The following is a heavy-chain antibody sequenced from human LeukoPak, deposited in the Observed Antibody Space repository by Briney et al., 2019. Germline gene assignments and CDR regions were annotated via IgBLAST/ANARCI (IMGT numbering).Heavy chain of an antibody. Sequence: SETLSLTCAVYGGSFSGYYWSWIRQPPGKGLEWIGEINHSGSTNYNPSLKSRVTISVDTSKNQFSLKLSSVTAADTAVYYCARSGYSYGYLVYFDYWGQGTLVTVSS. CDR1: GGSFSGYY. CDR3: ARSGYSYGYLVYFDY. D-gene: IGHD5-18*01. J-gene: IGHJ4*02. CDR2: INHSGST. V-gene: IGHV4-34*01.